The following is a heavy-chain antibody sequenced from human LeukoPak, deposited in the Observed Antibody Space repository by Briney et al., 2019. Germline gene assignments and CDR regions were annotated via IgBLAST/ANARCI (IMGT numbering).Heavy chain of an antibody. D-gene: IGHD3-22*01. V-gene: IGHV3-66*01. CDR1: EFSVGSNY. Sequence: PGGSLRLSCAASEFSVGSNYMTWVRQAPGKGLEWVSLIYSGGSTYYADSVKGRFTISRDNSRNTLYLQMNSLRAEDTAVYHCAKDDSYIRFYSWGQGTLVTVSS. CDR2: IYSGGST. CDR3: AKDDSYIRFYS. J-gene: IGHJ5*01.